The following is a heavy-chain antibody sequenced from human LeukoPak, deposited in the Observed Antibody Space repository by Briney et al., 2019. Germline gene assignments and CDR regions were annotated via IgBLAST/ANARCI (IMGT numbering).Heavy chain of an antibody. Sequence: PGGSLRLSCAASGFTFRNYAMSWVRQAPGKGLEWVSTISGSGGSTYYADSVKGRFTISRDNSKNPLYLQMNSLRDEDTAVYYCASGRGIENSSPLDYWGQGTLVTVSS. V-gene: IGHV3-23*01. CDR3: ASGRGIENSSPLDY. D-gene: IGHD6-6*01. J-gene: IGHJ4*02. CDR1: GFTFRNYA. CDR2: ISGSGGST.